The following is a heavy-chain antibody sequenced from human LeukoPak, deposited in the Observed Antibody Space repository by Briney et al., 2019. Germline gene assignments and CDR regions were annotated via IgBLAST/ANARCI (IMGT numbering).Heavy chain of an antibody. CDR3: AKDGYPNSAGTTYFDY. CDR2: MNPNSGNT. V-gene: IGHV1-8*01. J-gene: IGHJ4*02. D-gene: IGHD1-7*01. Sequence: GASVKVSCRASGYTFTSYDINWVRQATGQGLEWMGWMNPNSGNTGYAQKFQGRVTMTRNTSISTAYMELSSLRSEDTAVYYCAKDGYPNSAGTTYFDYWGQGTLVTVSS. CDR1: GYTFTSYD.